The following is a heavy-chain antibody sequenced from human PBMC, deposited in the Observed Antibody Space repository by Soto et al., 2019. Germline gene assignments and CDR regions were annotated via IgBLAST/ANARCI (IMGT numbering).Heavy chain of an antibody. D-gene: IGHD1-1*01. CDR1: GFTFSDYY. CDR3: ARSGDNYNRLDY. J-gene: IGHJ4*02. V-gene: IGHV3-11*06. CDR2: SSNSGTFS. Sequence: GGSLRLSCEGSGFTFSDYYVSWIRQAPGKGLEWISYSSNSGTFSRYADSVKGRFSISRDNTKNLLYLQMNSLRAEDTAVYYCARSGDNYNRLDYWGQGTPVTVSS.